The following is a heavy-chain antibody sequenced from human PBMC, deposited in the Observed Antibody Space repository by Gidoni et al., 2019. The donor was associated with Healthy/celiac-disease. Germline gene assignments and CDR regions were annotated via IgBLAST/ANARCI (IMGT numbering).Heavy chain of an antibody. CDR1: GGSISSGSYY. CDR2: IYTSGST. CDR3: ARERDYSYYYYGMDV. Sequence: QVQLQESGPGLVKPSQTLSLTCTVSGGSISSGSYYWSWIRQPAGKGLEWIGRIYTSGSTNYNPSLKSRVTISVDTSKNQFSLKLSSVTAADTAVYYCARERDYSYYYYGMDVWGQGTTVTVSS. V-gene: IGHV4-61*02. J-gene: IGHJ6*02. D-gene: IGHD4-4*01.